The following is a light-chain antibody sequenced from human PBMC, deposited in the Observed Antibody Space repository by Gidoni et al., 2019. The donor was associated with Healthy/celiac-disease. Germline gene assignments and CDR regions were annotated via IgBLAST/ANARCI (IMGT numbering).Light chain of an antibody. CDR1: QSISTY. Sequence: DIQMTPFPSSLSASVGDRVTITCRASQSISTYLNWYQQKPGKAPKLLIHAASSLQSGVPSRFSGSGSGTDFTLTISSLQPEDFATYYCQQSYNTPFTFGPGTKVEIK. CDR2: AAS. CDR3: QQSYNTPFT. V-gene: IGKV1-39*01. J-gene: IGKJ3*01.